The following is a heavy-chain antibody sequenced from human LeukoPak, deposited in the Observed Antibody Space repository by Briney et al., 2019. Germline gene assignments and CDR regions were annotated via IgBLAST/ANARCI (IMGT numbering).Heavy chain of an antibody. CDR2: INPNSGGT. D-gene: IGHD6-13*01. J-gene: IGHJ4*02. CDR3: ARGGIIGQQLDQSDY. V-gene: IGHV1-2*02. Sequence: ASVKVSCKASGYTFTGHYMHWVRQAPGQGLEWMGWINPNSGGTNYAQKFQGRVTMTRDTSTTTVYMELSSLRSEDTAVYYCARGGIIGQQLDQSDYWGQGTLVTVSS. CDR1: GYTFTGHY.